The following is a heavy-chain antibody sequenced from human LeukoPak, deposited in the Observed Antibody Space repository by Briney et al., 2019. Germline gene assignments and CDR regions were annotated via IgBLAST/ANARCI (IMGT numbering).Heavy chain of an antibody. CDR2: ISSGSGTI. CDR3: AREYGGSYYCLDY. Sequence: GGSLRLSCVGFGFSFSSYSMNWVRQAPGKGLEWVSYISSGSGTIHYADSVRGRFTISRDNAKKSLYLQMNSLRAEDAAVYYCAREYGGSYYCLDYWGQGTLLTVAS. J-gene: IGHJ4*02. D-gene: IGHD1-26*01. CDR1: GFSFSSYS. V-gene: IGHV3-48*01.